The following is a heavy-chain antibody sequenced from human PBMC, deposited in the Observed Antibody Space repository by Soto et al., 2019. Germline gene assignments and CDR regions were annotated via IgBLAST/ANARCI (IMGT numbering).Heavy chain of an antibody. D-gene: IGHD5-18*01. CDR2: ISYGGST. V-gene: IGHV4-31*03. CDR3: SRGILV. J-gene: IGHJ4*02. CDR1: GGSINSGGYC. Sequence: QVQLQESGPGLVKPSQTLSLTCTVSGGSINSGGYCWSWIRQHPGKGLDWIGCISYGGSTSYNPSLKSRVIISVDTSKNQFSLKLTSVTAADKAVYYCSRGILVWGQGALITVSS.